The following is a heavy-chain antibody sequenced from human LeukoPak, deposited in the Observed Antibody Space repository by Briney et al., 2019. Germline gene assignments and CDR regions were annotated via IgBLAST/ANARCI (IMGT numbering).Heavy chain of an antibody. CDR2: IIPIFGTA. V-gene: IGHV1-69*13. CDR3: ARSTDFWSGYNYYYYGMDV. Sequence: SVKVSCKASGGTFSSYAISWVRQAPGQGLEWMGGIIPIFGTADYAQKFQGRVTITADESTSTAYMELSSLRSEDTAVYYCARSTDFWSGYNYYYYGMDVWGQGTTVTVSS. J-gene: IGHJ6*02. CDR1: GGTFSSYA. D-gene: IGHD3-3*01.